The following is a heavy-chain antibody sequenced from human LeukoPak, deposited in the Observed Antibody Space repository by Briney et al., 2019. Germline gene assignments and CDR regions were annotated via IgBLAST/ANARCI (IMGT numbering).Heavy chain of an antibody. J-gene: IGHJ4*02. CDR3: ARDPGGYYDSSGYYSHVGYFDY. CDR2: IYTSGST. Sequence: KPSETLSLTCTVSGGSISSYYWSWIRQPAGKGLEWIGRIYTSGSTNYNPSLKSRVTMSVDTSKNQFSLKLSSVTAADTAVYYCARDPGGYYDSSGYYSHVGYFDYWGQGTLVTVSS. D-gene: IGHD3-22*01. CDR1: GGSISSYY. V-gene: IGHV4-4*07.